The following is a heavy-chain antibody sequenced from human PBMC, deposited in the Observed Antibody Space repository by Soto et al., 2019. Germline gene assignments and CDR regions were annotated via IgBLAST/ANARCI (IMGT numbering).Heavy chain of an antibody. V-gene: IGHV1-2*02. Sequence: GASVKVSCKASGYTFTGYYMHWVRQAPGQGLEWMGWINPNSGGTNYAQKFQGRVTMTRDTSISTAYMELSRLRSDDTAVYYCARTSIATSYYYYYGMDVWGQGTTVTVSS. CDR1: GYTFTGYY. CDR2: INPNSGGT. CDR3: ARTSIATSYYYYYGMDV. D-gene: IGHD6-6*01. J-gene: IGHJ6*02.